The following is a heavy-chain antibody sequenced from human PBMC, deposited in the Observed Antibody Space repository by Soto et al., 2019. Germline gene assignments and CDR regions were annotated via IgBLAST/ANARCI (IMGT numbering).Heavy chain of an antibody. Sequence: PGGSLRLSCAASGFTFSSYSMNWVRQAPGKGLEWVSSISSGRSYIYYADSVKGRFTISRDNAKNSLYLQMNSLRAVVSAVYYCERKQVKVGPAARRRCYYYYGMDVWGQGTTVTVSS. D-gene: IGHD2-2*01. CDR3: ERKQVKVGPAARRRCYYYYGMDV. CDR2: ISSGRSYI. J-gene: IGHJ6*02. CDR1: GFTFSSYS. V-gene: IGHV3-21*04.